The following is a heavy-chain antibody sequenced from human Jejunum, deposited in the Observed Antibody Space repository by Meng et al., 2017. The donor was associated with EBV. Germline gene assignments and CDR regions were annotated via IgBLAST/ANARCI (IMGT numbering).Heavy chain of an antibody. Sequence: VQLVHSAGEVKKPGAPVKLSCKTSGYTFIDYHVHWVRQAPGQGLEWMGILKPNPGATSYAQRIRGRVTMPRDTSTSTVYMELSSLRSEDTALYYCVGEIVAPYSFDQWGQGTLVTVSS. D-gene: IGHD5-12*01. CDR3: VGEIVAPYSFDQ. J-gene: IGHJ4*02. CDR1: GYTFIDYH. V-gene: IGHV1-46*01. CDR2: LKPNPGAT.